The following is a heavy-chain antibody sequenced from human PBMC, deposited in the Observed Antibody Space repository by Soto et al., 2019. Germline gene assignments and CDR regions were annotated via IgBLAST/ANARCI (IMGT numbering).Heavy chain of an antibody. D-gene: IGHD3-9*01. CDR1: GFTFTNYD. V-gene: IGHV3-23*01. Sequence: AGGSLRVYCVAAGFTFTNYDTKNVRQAPGKGLEWVSGISGSGAITYYADSVRGRFTISRDNSKNTLYLQLNSLGAEDTAIYYCAKDRQFRSYYESAGHYNNWGQGTLVTVSS. CDR3: AKDRQFRSYYESAGHYNN. CDR2: ISGSGAIT. J-gene: IGHJ4*02.